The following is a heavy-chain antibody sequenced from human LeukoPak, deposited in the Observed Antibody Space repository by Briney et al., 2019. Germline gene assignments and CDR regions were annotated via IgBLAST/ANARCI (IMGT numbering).Heavy chain of an antibody. Sequence: GASVTVSCKTSGFPFNGYYIHWVRQAPGQGLEWMGWINPNNGVTNYAQKFQGRVTMTRDTPISTTSMELNRLRSDDTAFYYCARDGHFCGGDCLDAFDTWGQGTMVSVYS. CDR2: INPNNGVT. V-gene: IGHV1-2*02. J-gene: IGHJ3*02. CDR3: ARDGHFCGGDCLDAFDT. D-gene: IGHD2-21*02. CDR1: GFPFNGYY.